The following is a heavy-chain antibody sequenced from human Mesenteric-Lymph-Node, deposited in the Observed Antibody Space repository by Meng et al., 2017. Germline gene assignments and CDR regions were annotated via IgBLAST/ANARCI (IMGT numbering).Heavy chain of an antibody. J-gene: IGHJ4*02. D-gene: IGHD4-23*01. CDR3: ARGYGGNSLRY. V-gene: IGHV4-34*01. CDR2: INHSGST. CDR1: GGSFSGYY. Sequence: VQLQQWGVGLLKPSETLSLTCPVYGGSFSGYYWSWIRQPPGKGLEWIGEINHSGSTNYNPSLKSRVTISVDTSKNQFSLKLSSVTAADTAVYYCARGYGGNSLRYWGQGTLVTVSS.